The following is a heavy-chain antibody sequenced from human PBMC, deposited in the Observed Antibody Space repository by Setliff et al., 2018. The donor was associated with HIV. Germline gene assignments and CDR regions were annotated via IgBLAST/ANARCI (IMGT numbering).Heavy chain of an antibody. CDR3: ARDIQAAGTGWFDP. Sequence: LSLTCTVSGDSISSSSHYWGWIRQPPGKGLEWIGSIYHSGSTYYNPSLKSRVTISLDTSKNQFSLKLSSVTAADTAVYYCARDIQAAGTGWFDPWGQGTLVTVSS. J-gene: IGHJ5*02. V-gene: IGHV4-39*07. CDR2: IYHSGST. CDR1: GDSISSSSHY. D-gene: IGHD6-13*01.